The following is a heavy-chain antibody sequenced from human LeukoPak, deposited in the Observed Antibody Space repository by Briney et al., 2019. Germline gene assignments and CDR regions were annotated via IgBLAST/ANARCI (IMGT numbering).Heavy chain of an antibody. CDR1: GGTFSSYA. J-gene: IGHJ3*02. D-gene: IGHD3-9*01. CDR3: ASDNFDWLLSGAFDI. Sequence: ASVKVSRKASGGTFSSYAISWVRQAPGQGLEWMGGIIPIFGTANYAQKFQGRVTITTDESTSTAYMELSSLRSEDTAAYYCASDNFDWLLSGAFDIWGQGTMVTVSS. V-gene: IGHV1-69*05. CDR2: IIPIFGTA.